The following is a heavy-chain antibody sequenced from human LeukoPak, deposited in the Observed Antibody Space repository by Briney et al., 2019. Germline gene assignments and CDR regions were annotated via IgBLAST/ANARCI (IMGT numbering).Heavy chain of an antibody. V-gene: IGHV4-31*11. CDR2: IYYSGST. CDR3: ARANRITMYAFDI. J-gene: IGHJ3*02. CDR1: GGSISSSNW. D-gene: IGHD3-10*02. Sequence: ASGTLSLTCAVSGGSISSSNWWSWIRQHPGKGLEWIGYIYYSGSTYYNPSLKSRVTISVDTSKNQFSLKLSSVTAADTAVYYCARANRITMYAFDIWGQGTMVTVSS.